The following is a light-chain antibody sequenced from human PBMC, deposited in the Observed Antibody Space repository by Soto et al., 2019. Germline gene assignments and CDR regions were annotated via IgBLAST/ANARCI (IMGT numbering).Light chain of an antibody. CDR1: SSDVGAYNY. V-gene: IGLV2-11*01. J-gene: IGLJ1*01. CDR3: CSFGSREI. CDR2: DVT. Sequence: QSVLTQPXSVSXSPGQXVTXXCTGSSSDVGAYNYVSWYQQHPGKAPKLVIYDVTKRPSGVPERFSGSKSGNTASLTISGLQAEDEADYYCCSFGSREIFGTGTKLTVL.